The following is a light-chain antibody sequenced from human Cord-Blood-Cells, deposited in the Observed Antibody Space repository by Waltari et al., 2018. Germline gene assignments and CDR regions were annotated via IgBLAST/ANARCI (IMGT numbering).Light chain of an antibody. J-gene: IGKJ1*01. Sequence: IQMTQSPSPLSASVGDSVTLTCQASQDISHYLNGYQQKAGKAPKRLIYDAYNLETGVPSRFSGSVSWTAFTLTISGPQPEDSATYYCHQYANLPWTFGQGTKVEIK. CDR1: QDISHY. CDR3: HQYANLPWT. V-gene: IGKV1-33*01. CDR2: DAY.